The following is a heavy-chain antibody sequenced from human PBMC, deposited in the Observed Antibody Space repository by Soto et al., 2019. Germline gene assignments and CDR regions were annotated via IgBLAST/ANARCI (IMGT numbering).Heavy chain of an antibody. CDR1: EGTFSSYA. V-gene: IGHV1-69*01. CDR2: IIPIFGTA. J-gene: IGHJ5*02. Sequence: QVQLVQSGAEVKKPGSSVKVSCKASEGTFSSYAISWVRQVPGQGLEWMGGIIPIFGTANYAQKFQGRVTITADESTSTAYMEPSSLRSEDTAVYYCASSDRAAGSYWFDPWGQGTLVTVSS. D-gene: IGHD6-13*01. CDR3: ASSDRAAGSYWFDP.